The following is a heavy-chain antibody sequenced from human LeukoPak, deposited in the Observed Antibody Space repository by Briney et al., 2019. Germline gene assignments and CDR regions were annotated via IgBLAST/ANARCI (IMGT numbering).Heavy chain of an antibody. CDR1: GFTFSSYA. J-gene: IGHJ4*02. V-gene: IGHV3-23*01. D-gene: IGHD3-10*01. CDR3: ANPMVRGVTPAPVDY. Sequence: GGSLRLSCAASGFTFSSYAMSWVRQAPGKGLEWVSAISGSGGSTYYADSVKGRFTISRDNSKNTLYLQMNSLRAEDTAVYYCANPMVRGVTPAPVDYWGQGTLVTVSS. CDR2: ISGSGGST.